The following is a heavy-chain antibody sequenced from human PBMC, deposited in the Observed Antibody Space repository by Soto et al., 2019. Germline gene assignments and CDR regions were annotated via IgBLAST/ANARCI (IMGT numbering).Heavy chain of an antibody. CDR3: AXXXXXXXXXXXXXXDXSGYRFAY. Sequence: QVQLQESGPGLVKPSETLSLTCTVSGGSISSYYWSWIRQPPGQGLEWIGYIYFSGSTDYNPSLTSRVTISIDTSKNQFSLKLTSVTAADTAVYYXAXXXXXXXXXXXXXXDXSGYRFAYWGQGTLVTVSX. CDR1: GGSISSYY. D-gene: IGHD3-22*01. CDR2: IYFSGST. J-gene: IGHJ4*02. V-gene: IGHV4-59*01.